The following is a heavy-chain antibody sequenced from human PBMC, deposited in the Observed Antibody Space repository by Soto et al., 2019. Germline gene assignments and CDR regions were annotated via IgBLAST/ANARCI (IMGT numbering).Heavy chain of an antibody. CDR2: INPSGGST. CDR3: ARERPINCTNGVCYTYYAFDY. Sequence: ASVKVSCKASGYTFTSYYMHWVRQAPGQGLEWMGIINPSGGSTSYAQKFQGRVTMTRDTSTSTVYMELSSLRSEDTAVYYCARERPINCTNGVCYTYYAFDYWGQGTRVTVSS. J-gene: IGHJ4*02. V-gene: IGHV1-46*01. D-gene: IGHD2-8*01. CDR1: GYTFTSYY.